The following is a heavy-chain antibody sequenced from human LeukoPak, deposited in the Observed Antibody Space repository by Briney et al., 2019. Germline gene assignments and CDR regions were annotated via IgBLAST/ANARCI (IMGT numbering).Heavy chain of an antibody. V-gene: IGHV4-39*01. D-gene: IGHD1-26*01. Sequence: PSETLSLTCTVSGGSISDSYYWGWIRQPPGQGLEWIGSIYFGGSTSYNPSLKSRVTIFVDTSKNQFSLKLSSVTAADTADYYCAKHSGGSYYDFDYWGPGTPVTVSS. CDR1: GGSISDSYY. CDR2: IYFGGST. J-gene: IGHJ4*02. CDR3: AKHSGGSYYDFDY.